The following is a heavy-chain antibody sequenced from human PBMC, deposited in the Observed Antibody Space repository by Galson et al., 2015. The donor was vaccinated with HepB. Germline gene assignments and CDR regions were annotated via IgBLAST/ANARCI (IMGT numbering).Heavy chain of an antibody. CDR2: ISAYNGNT. CDR1: GYTFTNYG. Sequence: SVKVSCKASGYTFTNYGISWVRQAPEQGLEWMGWISAYNGNTNYAQKLQGRVTMTTDTSTSTAYMELRSLRSDDTAMFYCARDPPVRGPNSSSWPDAFDIWGQGTMVIVSS. D-gene: IGHD6-13*01. V-gene: IGHV1-18*01. CDR3: ARDPPVRGPNSSSWPDAFDI. J-gene: IGHJ3*02.